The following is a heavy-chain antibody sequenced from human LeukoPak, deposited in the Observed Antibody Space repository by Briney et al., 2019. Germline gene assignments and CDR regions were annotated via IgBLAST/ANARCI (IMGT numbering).Heavy chain of an antibody. J-gene: IGHJ5*02. CDR2: ISSNGGIT. D-gene: IGHD2-15*01. V-gene: IGHV3-23*01. CDR1: GFTFSSYA. CDR3: AKDRFRGDCSGGSCYPFDP. Sequence: GGSLRLSCAASGFTFSSYAMSWVRQAPGKGLEWVSAISSNGGITYYADSVKGRFTISRDNSKNTLYLQMNSLRAEDTAVYYCAKDRFRGDCSGGSCYPFDPWGQGTLVTVSS.